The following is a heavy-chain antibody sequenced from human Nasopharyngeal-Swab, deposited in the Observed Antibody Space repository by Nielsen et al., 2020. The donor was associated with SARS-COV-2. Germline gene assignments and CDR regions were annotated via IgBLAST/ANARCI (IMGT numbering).Heavy chain of an antibody. J-gene: IGHJ3*02. CDR3: ARAPTRSRYSSSLGAFDI. CDR1: GGSISSYY. D-gene: IGHD6-13*01. Sequence: SETLSLTCTFSGGSISSYYWSWIRQPPGKGLEWIGYIYYSGSTNYNPSLKSRVTISVDTSKNQFSLKLSSVTAADTAVYYCARAPTRSRYSSSLGAFDIWGQGTMVTVSS. V-gene: IGHV4-59*01. CDR2: IYYSGST.